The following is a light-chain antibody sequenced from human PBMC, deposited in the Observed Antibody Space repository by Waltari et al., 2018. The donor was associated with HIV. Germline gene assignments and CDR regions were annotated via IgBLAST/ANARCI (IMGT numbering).Light chain of an antibody. Sequence: QSVLTQPPSASGTPGQRVTISCSGSSSNIGSNYVYWYQQLPGTAPKLLIYRNNQRCSGVPDRFSGSKSGTSASLAISGLRSEDEADYYCATWDDSLSVVVFGGGTKLTVL. V-gene: IGLV1-47*01. CDR2: RNN. CDR3: ATWDDSLSVVV. J-gene: IGLJ2*01. CDR1: SSNIGSNY.